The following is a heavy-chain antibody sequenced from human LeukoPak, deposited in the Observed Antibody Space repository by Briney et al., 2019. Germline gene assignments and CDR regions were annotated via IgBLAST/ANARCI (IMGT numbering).Heavy chain of an antibody. CDR2: IWYDGSNK. CDR3: ARERPPFDY. D-gene: IGHD6-25*01. Sequence: GGSLRLSCAASGFTFSSYGIHWVRQAPGKGLEWVAVIWYDGSNKYYADSVKGRFTISRDNSKNTLYLQMNSLRAEDTAVYYCARERPPFDYWGQGTLVTASS. J-gene: IGHJ4*02. CDR1: GFTFSSYG. V-gene: IGHV3-33*01.